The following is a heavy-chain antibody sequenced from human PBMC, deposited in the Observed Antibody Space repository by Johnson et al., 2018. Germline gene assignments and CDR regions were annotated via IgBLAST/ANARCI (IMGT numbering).Heavy chain of an antibody. CDR3: ARVGRYYESSGYLTDAFDI. V-gene: IGHV3-11*01. Sequence: QVQLVQSGGGLVKPGGSLRLSCAASGFTFSDYYMSWIRQAPGKGLEWVSYISSSGSTIYYADSVKGRFTISRYNAKNSLYLQMNSLRAEDTAVYYCARVGRYYESSGYLTDAFDIWGQGTMVTVSS. D-gene: IGHD3-22*01. J-gene: IGHJ3*02. CDR2: ISSSGSTI. CDR1: GFTFSDYY.